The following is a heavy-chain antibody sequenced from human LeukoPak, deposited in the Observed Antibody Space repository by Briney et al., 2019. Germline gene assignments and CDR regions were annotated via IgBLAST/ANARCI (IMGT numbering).Heavy chain of an antibody. CDR1: GYSFTSYW. V-gene: IGHV5-51*01. CDR3: ARQEGAYCGGDCYSLRFLQDYCYYGMDV. CDR2: IYPGDSDT. J-gene: IGHJ6*02. Sequence: GESLKISCKGSGYSFTSYWIGWVRQMPGKGLEWMGIIYPGDSDTRYSPSFQGQVTISADKSISTAYLQWSSLKASDTAMYYCARQEGAYCGGDCYSLRFLQDYCYYGMDVWGQGTTVTVSS. D-gene: IGHD2-21*02.